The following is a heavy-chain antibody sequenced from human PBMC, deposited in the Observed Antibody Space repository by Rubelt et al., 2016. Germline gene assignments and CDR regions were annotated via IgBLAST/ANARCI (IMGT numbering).Heavy chain of an antibody. CDR1: GYTFTSYY. J-gene: IGHJ4*02. V-gene: IGHV1-46*01. CDR3: ARAASTVTTLLDLGY. Sequence: QVQLVQSGAEVKKPGASVKVSCKASGYTFTSYYMHWVRQAPGQGLEWMGLINPSGGSTSYAQKFQGRVTMTRDTSTSTVYMELSSLRSEDMAVYYCARAASTVTTLLDLGYWGQGTLVTVSS. D-gene: IGHD4-17*01. CDR2: INPSGGST.